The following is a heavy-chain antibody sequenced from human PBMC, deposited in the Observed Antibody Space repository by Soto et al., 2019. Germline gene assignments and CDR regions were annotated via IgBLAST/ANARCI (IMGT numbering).Heavy chain of an antibody. CDR1: GGSFRTYA. V-gene: IGHV1-69*01. D-gene: IGHD2-21*01. CDR3: ARVGPPSPSVIWFFDL. CDR2: IIPMLAAP. Sequence: QGQLVQSGAEVKKPGSSVKVSCKASGGSFRTYAINWVRQAPGQGLEWMGGIIPMLAAPTYAQKFQGRLTITADESTTTVYMELSSLTSADTAVYDCARVGPPSPSVIWFFDLWGRGTLVTVSS. J-gene: IGHJ2*01.